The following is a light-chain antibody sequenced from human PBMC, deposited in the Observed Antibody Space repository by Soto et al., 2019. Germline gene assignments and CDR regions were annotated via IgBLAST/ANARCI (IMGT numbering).Light chain of an antibody. V-gene: IGKV1-6*02. CDR3: QQANSFPLT. CDR1: DDIRDD. CDR2: AAS. Sequence: AIQMTQSPSSLSASVGDRVSISCRASDDIRDDLGWYQQKPGKAPTLLIYAASILQSGVPSRFSGSGSGTDFTLTISSLQPEDFVTYYCQQANSFPLTFGGGTKVEIK. J-gene: IGKJ4*01.